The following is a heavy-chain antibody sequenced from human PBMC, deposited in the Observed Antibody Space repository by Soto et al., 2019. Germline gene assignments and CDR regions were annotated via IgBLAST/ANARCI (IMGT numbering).Heavy chain of an antibody. CDR3: AKDSTSSYEIDY. J-gene: IGHJ4*02. V-gene: IGHV3-33*06. CDR1: GFTFTSYG. CDR2: IWYDGTNK. Sequence: GGSLRLSCAASGFTFTSYGMHWVLQAPCKGLEWVAVIWYDGTNKYYGDSVKGRFTISRDNSKNTLYLQMNSLRAEDTALYYCAKDSTSSYEIDYWGQGTLVTVSS. D-gene: IGHD2-2*01.